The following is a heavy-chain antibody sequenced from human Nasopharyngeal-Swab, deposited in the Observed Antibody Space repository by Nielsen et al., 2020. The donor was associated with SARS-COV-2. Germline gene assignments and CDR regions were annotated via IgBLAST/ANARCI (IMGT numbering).Heavy chain of an antibody. D-gene: IGHD6-19*01. J-gene: IGHJ3*02. CDR3: ARDQRSGWFDAFDI. Sequence: VRQMPGKGLEWVSATSGSGGSTYYADSVKGRFTISRDNSKNTLYLQMNSLRAEDTAVYYCARDQRSGWFDAFDIWGQGTMVTVSS. CDR2: TSGSGGST. V-gene: IGHV3-23*01.